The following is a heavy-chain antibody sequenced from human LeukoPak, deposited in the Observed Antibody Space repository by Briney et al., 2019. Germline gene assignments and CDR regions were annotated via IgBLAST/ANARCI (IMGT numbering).Heavy chain of an antibody. CDR2: IYPGDSDT. Sequence: GESLKISCKGSGYSFSNYWIGWVRQMPGKGLEWMGIIYPGDSDTRYSPSFQGQVTISADKSISTAYLQWSSLKVSDTAMYYCARQGCSSTSCYLSWFDPWGQGTPVTVSS. CDR1: GYSFSNYW. V-gene: IGHV5-51*01. D-gene: IGHD2-2*01. CDR3: ARQGCSSTSCYLSWFDP. J-gene: IGHJ5*02.